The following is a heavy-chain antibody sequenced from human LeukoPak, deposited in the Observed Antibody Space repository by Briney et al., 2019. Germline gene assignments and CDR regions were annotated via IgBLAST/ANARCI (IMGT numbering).Heavy chain of an antibody. CDR1: GFTFSDYY. V-gene: IGHV3-7*01. J-gene: IGHJ6*04. CDR3: AELGITMIGGV. CDR2: IKQDGSEK. D-gene: IGHD3-10*02. Sequence: GGSLRLSCAASGFTFSDYYMSWIRQAPGRGLEWVANIKQDGSEKYYVDSVKGRFTISRDNAKNSLYLQMNSLRAEDTAVYYCAELGITMIGGVWGKGTTVTISS.